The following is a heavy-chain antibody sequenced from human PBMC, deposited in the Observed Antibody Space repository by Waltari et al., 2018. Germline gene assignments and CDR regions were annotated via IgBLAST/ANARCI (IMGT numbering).Heavy chain of an antibody. D-gene: IGHD2-8*01. V-gene: IGHV1-2*02. J-gene: IGHJ3*02. CDR2: IKPNIGVT. CDR1: GYTFTGNY. CDR3: ARDNGGMYSRQDAFDI. Sequence: QVQLVQSGAEVRKPGASMKVSCKASGYTFTGNYIHWARQAPGQGLEWMGWIKPNIGVTNYAQKFQGRVTMTRDTSINTVYMELSTLTFDDTAIYYCARDNGGMYSRQDAFDIWGQGTVVTVSS.